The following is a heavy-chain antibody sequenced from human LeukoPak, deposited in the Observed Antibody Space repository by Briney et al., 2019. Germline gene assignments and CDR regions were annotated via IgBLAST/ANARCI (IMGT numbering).Heavy chain of an antibody. D-gene: IGHD3-10*01. CDR1: GFTFSSYG. Sequence: GRSLRLSCAASGFTFSSYGMHWVRQAPGKGLEWVAIILYDGSNKHYADSVKGRFSISRDNSKNTLYLQMNSLRAEDTAVYYCARVPYGSGTYTDYWGQGTLVTVSS. CDR2: ILYDGSNK. CDR3: ARVPYGSGTYTDY. J-gene: IGHJ4*02. V-gene: IGHV3-30*19.